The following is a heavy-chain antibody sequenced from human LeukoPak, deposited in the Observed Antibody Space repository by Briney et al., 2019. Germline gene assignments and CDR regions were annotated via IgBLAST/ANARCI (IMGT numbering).Heavy chain of an antibody. D-gene: IGHD3-9*01. J-gene: IGHJ4*02. CDR1: GFTFSNYA. Sequence: GGSLTLSCAASGFTFSNYAMSWVRQAPGKGLEWVSAILGSGGSTYYADSVKGRFTVSRDNSKSTLYLQMNSLRAEDTALYYCAKWGDYDVLTGYYVPDYWGQGTLVTVSS. V-gene: IGHV3-23*01. CDR2: ILGSGGST. CDR3: AKWGDYDVLTGYYVPDY.